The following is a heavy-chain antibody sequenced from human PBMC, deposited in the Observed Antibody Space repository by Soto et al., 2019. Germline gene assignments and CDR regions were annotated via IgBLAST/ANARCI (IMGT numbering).Heavy chain of an antibody. J-gene: IGHJ6*03. Sequence: EVQLVESGGGLVQPGGSLKLSCAASGFTFSGCAMHWVRQASGKGLEWVGRIRSKPNNYATAYGASVKGRFTISRDDSKNTAYLQMNSLNTEDTAVYYCSRQASDFWSGKPQYYMDVWFKGTTVTVSS. CDR1: GFTFSGCA. D-gene: IGHD3-3*01. CDR3: SRQASDFWSGKPQYYMDV. CDR2: IRSKPNNYAT. V-gene: IGHV3-73*01.